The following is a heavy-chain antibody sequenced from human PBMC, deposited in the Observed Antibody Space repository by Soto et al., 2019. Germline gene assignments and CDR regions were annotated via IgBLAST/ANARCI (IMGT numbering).Heavy chain of an antibody. CDR2: ITFSGNTV. CDR1: GFTFSDSY. V-gene: IGHV3-11*01. CDR3: ARVSWREKYGMDV. Sequence: GGSLRLSCAASGFTFSDSYMSWIRQAPGKGLEWISYITFSGNTVYYADSLKGRFTISRDNAKNSLYLQMNRLRAEDTAVYYCARVSWREKYGMDVRAQRTTVTVSS. J-gene: IGHJ6*02.